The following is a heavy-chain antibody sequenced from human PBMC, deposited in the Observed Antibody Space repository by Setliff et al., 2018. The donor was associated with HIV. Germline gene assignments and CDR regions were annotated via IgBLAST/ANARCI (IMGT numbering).Heavy chain of an antibody. D-gene: IGHD4-4*01. CDR3: ARDLTSNSNCFEP. Sequence: PSETLSLTCTVSGDSITSNSYYWGWIRQSPGKGLEWIGTMHHSGSTYYNPSLKSRVAIFIDTSKNQFSLRLSSVTAADTAVYYCARDLTSNSNCFEPWGQGTQVTVSS. V-gene: IGHV4-39*02. CDR2: MHHSGST. J-gene: IGHJ5*02. CDR1: GDSITSNSYY.